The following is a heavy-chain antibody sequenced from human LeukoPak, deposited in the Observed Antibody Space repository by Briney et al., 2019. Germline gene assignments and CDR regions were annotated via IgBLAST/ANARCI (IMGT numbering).Heavy chain of an antibody. J-gene: IGHJ5*02. D-gene: IGHD4-17*01. CDR2: ISYDGSHK. CDR1: GITFRSYG. Sequence: GRSLRLSCAASGITFRSYGMHWVRQAPGKGLEWVAVISYDGSHKYYADSVKGRFSISRDNSKNTLYLQMNSLRADDTAVYYCAKGARGDTVTSIVGLNWFDPWGQGTLVAVSS. CDR3: AKGARGDTVTSIVGLNWFDP. V-gene: IGHV3-30*18.